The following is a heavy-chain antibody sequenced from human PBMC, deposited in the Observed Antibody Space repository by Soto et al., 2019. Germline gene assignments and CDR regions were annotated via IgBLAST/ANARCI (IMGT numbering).Heavy chain of an antibody. D-gene: IGHD3-22*01. V-gene: IGHV1-3*01. J-gene: IGHJ3*02. Sequence: GASVKVSCKASGYTFTSYAMHWVRQAPGERLEWMGWMNAGNGNTKYSQKFQGRVTITRDTSASTAYMELSSLRSEDTAVYYCARPKITYYYDSSYPLLPEDDAFDIWGQGTMVTVSS. CDR3: ARPKITYYYDSSYPLLPEDDAFDI. CDR1: GYTFTSYA. CDR2: MNAGNGNT.